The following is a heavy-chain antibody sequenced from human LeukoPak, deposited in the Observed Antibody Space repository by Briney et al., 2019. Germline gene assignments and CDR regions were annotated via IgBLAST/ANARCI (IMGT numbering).Heavy chain of an antibody. CDR2: INAGNGNT. J-gene: IGHJ5*02. CDR1: GYTFTSYA. V-gene: IGHV1-3*01. D-gene: IGHD6-19*01. CDR3: ARSYSSGWYLEFDP. Sequence: ASVKVSCKASGYTFTSYAMHWVRQAPGQRLEWMGWINAGNGNTKYSQKLQGRVTITRDTSASTAYMELSSLRSEDTAVYYCARSYSSGWYLEFDPWGQGTLVTVSS.